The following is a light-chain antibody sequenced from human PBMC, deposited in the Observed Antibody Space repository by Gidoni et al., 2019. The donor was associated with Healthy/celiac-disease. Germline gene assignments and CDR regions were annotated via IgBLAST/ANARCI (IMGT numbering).Light chain of an antibody. CDR1: QRVSSSH. CDR2: DAS. Sequence: EIVLTQSPGTLSLSPGEGATLSCRASQRVSSSHLAWYQQKPGQAPRLLIYDASSRATGIPDRFSGSGSGTDFTLTISRLEPEDFAVYYCQQYGSSPLTFGGGTKVEIK. V-gene: IGKV3-20*01. CDR3: QQYGSSPLT. J-gene: IGKJ4*01.